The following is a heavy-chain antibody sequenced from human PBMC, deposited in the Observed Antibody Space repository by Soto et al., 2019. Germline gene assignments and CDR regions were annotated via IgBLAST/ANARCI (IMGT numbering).Heavy chain of an antibody. D-gene: IGHD3-22*01. V-gene: IGHV1-69*01. J-gene: IGHJ4*02. CDR1: GGTFSRHA. CDR3: ARGWGYDSNDYYYAY. CDR2: IIPIFGTA. Sequence: QVQLVQSGAEVRKPGSSVKVSCKASGGTFSRHAISWVRQAPGQGLEWMGGIIPIFGTANHAQKFQGRVTIIAYESTSTVYMELGSLRSEDTAMYYCARGWGYDSNDYYYAYWGQGTLVIVSS.